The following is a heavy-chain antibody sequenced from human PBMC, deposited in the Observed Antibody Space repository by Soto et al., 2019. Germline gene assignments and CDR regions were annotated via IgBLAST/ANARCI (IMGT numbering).Heavy chain of an antibody. D-gene: IGHD3-3*01. V-gene: IGHV3-23*01. CDR1: GFTFNTHA. Sequence: HPGGSLRLSSTASGFTFNTHAMSWVRQTPGKGLEWVSTIDHTYGGTYYADSVKGRITISRDNSKNTLYLQMNSLRVEDTAVYYCAKDDRVFGRRYFDLWGRGTLVTVSS. J-gene: IGHJ2*01. CDR2: IDHTYGGT. CDR3: AKDDRVFGRRYFDL.